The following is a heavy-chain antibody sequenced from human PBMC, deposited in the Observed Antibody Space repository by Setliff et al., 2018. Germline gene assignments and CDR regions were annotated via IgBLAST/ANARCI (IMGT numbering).Heavy chain of an antibody. V-gene: IGHV4-59*12. CDR3: ARETTYSSSWYGWFDP. D-gene: IGHD6-13*01. J-gene: IGHJ5*02. Sequence: PSETLSLTCAVYGGSFTGYYWSWIRQPPGKGLEWIGYIYYSGSTYYNPSLKSRVTISVDTSKNQFSLKLSSVTAADTAVYYCARETTYSSSWYGWFDPWGQGTLVTV. CDR1: GGSFTGYY. CDR2: IYYSGST.